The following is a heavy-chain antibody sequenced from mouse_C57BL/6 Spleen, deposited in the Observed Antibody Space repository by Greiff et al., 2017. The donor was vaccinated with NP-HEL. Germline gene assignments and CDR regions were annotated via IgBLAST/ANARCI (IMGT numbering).Heavy chain of an antibody. CDR1: GFSLTSYA. CDR3: ARDSSGYVGAMDY. V-gene: IGHV2-9-1*01. D-gene: IGHD3-2*02. Sequence: VMLVESGPGLVAPSQSLSITCTVSGFSLTSYAISWVRQPPGKGLEWLGVIWTGGGTNYNSALKSRLSISKDNSKSQVFLKMNSLQTDDTARYYCARDSSGYVGAMDYWGQGTSVTVSS. J-gene: IGHJ4*01. CDR2: IWTGGGT.